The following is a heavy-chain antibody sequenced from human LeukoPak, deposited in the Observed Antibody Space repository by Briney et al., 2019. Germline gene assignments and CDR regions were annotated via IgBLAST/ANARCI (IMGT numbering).Heavy chain of an antibody. J-gene: IGHJ3*02. V-gene: IGHV4-59*01. D-gene: IGHD3-9*01. CDR2: IYCSGST. Sequence: SETLSLTCTVSGGSISNYYWSWIRQPPGKGLEWIGYIYCSGSTNYNPSLKSRVTISVDTSKNQFSLKLSSVTAADTAVYYCARDLRDDILTGYLDAFDIWGQGTMVTVSS. CDR1: GGSISNYY. CDR3: ARDLRDDILTGYLDAFDI.